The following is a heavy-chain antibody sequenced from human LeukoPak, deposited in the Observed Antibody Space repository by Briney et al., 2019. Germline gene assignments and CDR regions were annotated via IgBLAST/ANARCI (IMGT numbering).Heavy chain of an antibody. J-gene: IGHJ4*02. Sequence: GESRKISCKGSGFIFTGYWIVWVRQMPGKGLEWMGIIYPADSETTYSPSFQGQITISADRSSTTAHLQWSSLKASDTAIYYCARATCVNGICYTLYWGQGSLVTVSS. D-gene: IGHD2-8*01. CDR3: ARATCVNGICYTLY. V-gene: IGHV5-51*01. CDR1: GFIFTGYW. CDR2: IYPADSET.